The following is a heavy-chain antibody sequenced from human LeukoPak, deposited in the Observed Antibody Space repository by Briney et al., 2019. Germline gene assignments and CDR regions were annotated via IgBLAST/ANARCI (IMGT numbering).Heavy chain of an antibody. CDR1: GFTFSSYA. V-gene: IGHV3-30*04. Sequence: PGGSLRLSCAASGFTFSSYAMHWVRQAPGKGLEWVAVISYDGSNKYYADSVKGRFTISRDNSKNTLYLQMNSLRAEDTAVYYCARDQCSGGSCYANYMDVWGKGTTVTVSS. CDR3: ARDQCSGGSCYANYMDV. D-gene: IGHD2-15*01. J-gene: IGHJ6*03. CDR2: ISYDGSNK.